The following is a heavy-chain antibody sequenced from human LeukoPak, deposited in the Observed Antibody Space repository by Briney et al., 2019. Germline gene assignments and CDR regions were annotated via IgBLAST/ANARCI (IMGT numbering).Heavy chain of an antibody. CDR3: AAARFLEWPFDY. D-gene: IGHD3-3*01. V-gene: IGHV1-58*02. Sequence: SVKVSCKASGFTFTSSAMQWVRQARGQRLEWIGWIVVGSGNTNYAQKFQERVTITRDMSTSTAYMELSSLRPEDTAVYYCAAARFLEWPFDYWGQGTLVTVSS. J-gene: IGHJ4*02. CDR1: GFTFTSSA. CDR2: IVVGSGNT.